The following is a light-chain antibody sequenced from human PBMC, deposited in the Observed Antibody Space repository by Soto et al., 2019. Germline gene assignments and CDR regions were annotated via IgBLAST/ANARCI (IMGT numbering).Light chain of an antibody. CDR3: AAWDDSLHRVV. CDR2: SNN. CDR1: SSNIGSNY. Sequence: QSVLTQPPSASGTPGQRVTISCSGGSSNIGSNYVYWYQQLPGTAPKLLISSNNQRPSGVPDRFSGSKSGTSASLAISGLQSEDEADSYCAAWDDSLHRVVFGGGTKLAAL. J-gene: IGLJ2*01. V-gene: IGLV1-44*01.